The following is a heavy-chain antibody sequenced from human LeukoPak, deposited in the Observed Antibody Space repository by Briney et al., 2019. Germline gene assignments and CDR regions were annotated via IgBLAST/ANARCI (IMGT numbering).Heavy chain of an antibody. V-gene: IGHV3-48*02. CDR1: GFTFSSYS. J-gene: IGHJ4*02. CDR2: ISSSSSTI. D-gene: IGHD1-26*01. CDR3: ARVGATSGFGYFDY. Sequence: PGGSLRLSCAASGFTFSSYSMNWVRQAPGKGLEWVSYISSSSSTIYYADSVKDRFTISRDNAKNSLYLQMNSLRDEDTAVYYCARVGATSGFGYFDYWGQGTLVTVSS.